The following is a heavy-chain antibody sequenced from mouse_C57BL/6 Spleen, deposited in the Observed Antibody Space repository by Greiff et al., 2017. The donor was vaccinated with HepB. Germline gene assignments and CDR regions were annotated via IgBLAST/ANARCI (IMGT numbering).Heavy chain of an antibody. V-gene: IGHV1-81*01. CDR2: IYPRSGNT. Sequence: QVQLQQSGAELARPGASVKLSCKASGYTFTSYGISWVKQRTGQGLEWIGEIYPRSGNTYYNEKFKGKATLTADKSSSTAYMERRSLTSEGSAVYFCARMQVYYYGSSLYYAMDYWGQGTSVTVSS. D-gene: IGHD1-1*01. J-gene: IGHJ4*01. CDR3: ARMQVYYYGSSLYYAMDY. CDR1: GYTFTSYG.